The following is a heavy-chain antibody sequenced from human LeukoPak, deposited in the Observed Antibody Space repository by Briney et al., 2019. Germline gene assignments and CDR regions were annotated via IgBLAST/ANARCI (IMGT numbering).Heavy chain of an antibody. Sequence: PSETLSLTCTVSGGSISSGGYYWSWIRQHPGKGPEWIGYIYYSGSTYYNPSLKSRVTISVDTSKNQFSLKPSSVTAADTAVYYCAREAGWGFLFDYWGQGTLVTVSS. CDR1: GGSISSGGYY. J-gene: IGHJ4*02. CDR3: AREAGWGFLFDY. D-gene: IGHD2-21*01. CDR2: IYYSGST. V-gene: IGHV4-31*03.